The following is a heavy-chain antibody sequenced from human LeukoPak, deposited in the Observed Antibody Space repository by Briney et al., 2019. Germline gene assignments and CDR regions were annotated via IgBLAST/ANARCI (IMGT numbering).Heavy chain of an antibody. J-gene: IGHJ4*02. CDR2: IYYSGNT. V-gene: IGHV4-61*01. CDR1: GGSVSSGSYY. CDR3: ARVGSGSFDY. Sequence: PSETLSLTCTVSGGSVSSGSYYWSWIRQPPGKGLEWIGYIYYSGNTDCNPSLKSRVTISIDTSKNQFSLKLTSVTAADTAVYYCARVGSGSFDYWGQGTLVTVSS. D-gene: IGHD3-10*01.